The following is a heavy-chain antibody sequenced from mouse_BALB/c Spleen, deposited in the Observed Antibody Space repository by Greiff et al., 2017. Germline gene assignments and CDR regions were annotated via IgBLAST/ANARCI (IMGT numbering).Heavy chain of an antibody. CDR1: GYSFTSYW. CDR3: TRENLSSYYFDY. J-gene: IGHJ2*01. Sequence: VQLQQSGTVLARPGASVKMSCKASGYSFTSYWMHWVKQRPGQGLEWIGAIYPGNSDTSYNQKFKGKAKLTAVTSASTAYMELSSLTNEDSAVYYCTRENLSSYYFDYWGQGTTLTVSS. D-gene: IGHD6-1*01. V-gene: IGHV1-5*01. CDR2: IYPGNSDT.